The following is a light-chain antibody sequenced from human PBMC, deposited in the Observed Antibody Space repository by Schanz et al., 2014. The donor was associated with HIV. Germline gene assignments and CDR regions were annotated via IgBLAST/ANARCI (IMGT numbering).Light chain of an antibody. Sequence: EIVVTQSPATLSVSPGERATLSCRASQSVSYFLAWYQQKPGQAPRLLIYGASSRATGIPDRFSGSGSGTEFTLTINSLQSEDFAVYYCQQYNNLPLTFGAGTKVEI. V-gene: IGKV3D-15*01. CDR1: QSVSYF. CDR2: GAS. CDR3: QQYNNLPLT. J-gene: IGKJ4*01.